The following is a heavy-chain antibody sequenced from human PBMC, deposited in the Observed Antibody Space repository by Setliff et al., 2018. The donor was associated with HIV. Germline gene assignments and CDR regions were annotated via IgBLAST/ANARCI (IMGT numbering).Heavy chain of an antibody. D-gene: IGHD6-19*01. J-gene: IGHJ4*02. V-gene: IGHV1-46*01. CDR1: GYTFTNFY. Sequence: PSVKVSCKASGYTFTNFYLHWVRQAPGQGLEWVGIVNPTSGSTTYAQTFQGRVTMTGDTYTSTVYMEVSSLRSEDTAVYYCARGREKQWPVLADCLFDFWGQGTLVTVSS. CDR3: ARGREKQWPVLADCLFDF. CDR2: VNPTSGST.